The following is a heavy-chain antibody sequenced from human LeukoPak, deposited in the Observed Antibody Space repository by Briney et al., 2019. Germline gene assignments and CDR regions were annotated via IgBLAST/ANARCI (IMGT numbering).Heavy chain of an antibody. V-gene: IGHV3-21*01. Sequence: GGSLRLSCAASGFTFGSYSMNWVRQAPGKGLEWVSSISSSSSYIYYADSVKGRFTISRDNAKNSLYLQMNSLRAEDTAVYYCARDHYKSYFDYWGQGTLVTVSS. CDR3: ARDHYKSYFDY. D-gene: IGHD1-1*01. CDR2: ISSSSSYI. CDR1: GFTFGSYS. J-gene: IGHJ4*02.